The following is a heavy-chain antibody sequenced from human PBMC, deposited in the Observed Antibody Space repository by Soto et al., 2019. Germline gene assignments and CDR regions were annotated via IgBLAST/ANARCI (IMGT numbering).Heavy chain of an antibody. J-gene: IGHJ4*02. D-gene: IGHD3-22*01. CDR1: GFTFSSFG. V-gene: IGHV3-30*18. CDR2: LSYDGSNK. CDR3: AKGVVRSTMIVDVITETYFDY. Sequence: QVQLVQSGGGVVQPGRSLRLSCAASGFTFSSFGMHWVRQAPGKGLEWVAVLSYDGSNKYYPDSVKGRFTISRDNSKNTLYLQMNSLRAEDTAVYYCAKGVVRSTMIVDVITETYFDYWGQGTLVTVSS.